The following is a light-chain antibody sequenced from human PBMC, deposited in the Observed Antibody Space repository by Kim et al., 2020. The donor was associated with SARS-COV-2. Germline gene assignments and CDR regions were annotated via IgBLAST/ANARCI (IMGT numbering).Light chain of an antibody. CDR3: QQYGSPPLT. J-gene: IGKJ4*01. CDR1: QSVSSSY. V-gene: IGKV3-20*01. CDR2: GAS. Sequence: LSPGERATLSCRASQSVSSSYLAWYQQKPGQAPRLLIYGASSRATGIPDRFSGSGSGTDFTLTISRLEPEDFAVYYCQQYGSPPLTFGGGTKLEI.